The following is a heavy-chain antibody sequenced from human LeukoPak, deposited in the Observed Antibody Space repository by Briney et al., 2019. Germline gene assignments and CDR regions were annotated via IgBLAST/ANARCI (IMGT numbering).Heavy chain of an antibody. CDR2: IYYSGST. J-gene: IGHJ5*02. D-gene: IGHD3-10*01. CDR3: AREVRGVIISEVSWFDP. Sequence: PSETLSLTCAVYGGSISSSSYYWGWIRQPPGKGLEWIGSIYYSGSTYYNPSLKSRVTISVDTSKNQFSLKLSSVTAADTAVYYCAREVRGVIISEVSWFDPWGQGTLVTVSS. CDR1: GGSISSSSYY. V-gene: IGHV4-39*07.